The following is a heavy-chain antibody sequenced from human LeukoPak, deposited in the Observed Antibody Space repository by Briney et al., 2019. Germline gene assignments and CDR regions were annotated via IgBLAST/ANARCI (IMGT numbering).Heavy chain of an antibody. CDR2: MNPNSGNT. J-gene: IGHJ3*02. V-gene: IGHV1-8*03. D-gene: IGHD2-2*01. CDR3: ARLYCSSTSCQPDDAFDI. CDR1: GYTFTGYY. Sequence: GASVKVSCKASGYTFTGYYMHWVRQAPGQGLEWMGWMNPNSGNTGYAQKCQGRVTITRNTSISTAYMELSSLRSEDTAVYYCARLYCSSTSCQPDDAFDIWGQGTMVTVSS.